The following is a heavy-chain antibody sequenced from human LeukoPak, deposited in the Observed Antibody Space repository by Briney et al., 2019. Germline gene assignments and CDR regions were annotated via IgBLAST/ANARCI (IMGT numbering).Heavy chain of an antibody. Sequence: GRSLRLSCAASGFTFSSYAMHWVRQAPGKGLEWVAVISYDGSNKYYADSVKGRFTISRDNSKNTLYLQMNSLRAEDTAVYYCAKDVGSGVGYWGQGTLVTVSS. J-gene: IGHJ4*02. CDR2: ISYDGSNK. CDR1: GFTFSSYA. D-gene: IGHD1-26*01. V-gene: IGHV3-30-3*01. CDR3: AKDVGSGVGY.